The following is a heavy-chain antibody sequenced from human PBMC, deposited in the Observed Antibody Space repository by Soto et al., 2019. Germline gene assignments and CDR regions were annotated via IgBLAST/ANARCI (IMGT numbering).Heavy chain of an antibody. CDR2: ISGSGGST. J-gene: IGHJ6*02. D-gene: IGHD3-9*01. CDR3: AKSLDDILTGYLWIDYYGMDV. V-gene: IGHV3-23*01. CDR1: GFTFSSYA. Sequence: PGGSLRLSCAASGFTFSSYAMSWVRQAPGKGLEWVSAISGSGGSTYYADSVKGRFTISRDNSKNTLYLQMNSLRAEDTAVYYCAKSLDDILTGYLWIDYYGMDVWGQGTTVTVSS.